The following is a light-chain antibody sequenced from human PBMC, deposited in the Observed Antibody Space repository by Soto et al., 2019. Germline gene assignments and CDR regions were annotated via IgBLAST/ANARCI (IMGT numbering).Light chain of an antibody. CDR2: DAS. J-gene: IGKJ1*01. V-gene: IGKV1-33*01. Sequence: DIQMTQSPSSLSASVGNRVTITCQASQDIATYLNWYQQKPGKAPNLLTYDASKLETGVPSRFSGGGSGTHFTFTISNLQPEDIATYYCQQYDNLPPTWTFGQGTKVDIK. CDR1: QDIATY. CDR3: QQYDNLPPTWT.